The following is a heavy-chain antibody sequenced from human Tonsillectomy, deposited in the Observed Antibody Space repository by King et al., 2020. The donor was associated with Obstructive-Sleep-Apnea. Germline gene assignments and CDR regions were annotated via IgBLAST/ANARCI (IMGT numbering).Heavy chain of an antibody. V-gene: IGHV3-7*01. D-gene: IGHD4-17*01. CDR3: TRDSQGDYIYGVGHH. Sequence: QLVQSGGGLVQPGGSLRLSCAASGFTFSTYWMSWVRRAPGEGLEWVANINQGGSAIHYVDSVKGRFTISRDNVKNSLYLQMDSLRTEDTAVYYCTRDSQGDYIYGVGHHWGQGTPVTVSS. CDR2: INQGGSAI. CDR1: GFTFSTYW. J-gene: IGHJ5*02.